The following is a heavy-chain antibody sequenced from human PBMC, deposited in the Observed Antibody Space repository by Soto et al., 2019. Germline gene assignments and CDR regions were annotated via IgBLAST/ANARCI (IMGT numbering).Heavy chain of an antibody. D-gene: IGHD2-15*01. CDR1: GFTFSSYW. J-gene: IGHJ6*03. CDR2: INSDGSST. CDR3: ARVGAGYCSGGSCYGLWDYYSYYMDV. Sequence: PGGSLRLSCAASGFTFSSYWMHWVRQAPGKGLVWVSRINSDGSSTSYADSVKGRFTISRDNAKNTLYLQMNSLRAEDTAVYYCARVGAGYCSGGSCYGLWDYYSYYMDVWGKGTTVTVSS. V-gene: IGHV3-74*01.